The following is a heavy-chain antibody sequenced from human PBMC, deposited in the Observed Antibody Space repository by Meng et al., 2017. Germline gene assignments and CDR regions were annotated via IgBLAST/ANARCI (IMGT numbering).Heavy chain of an antibody. Sequence: QCQLVQCGAEVKKPGASVKVSCKASGYTFTSYAMHWVRQAPGQRLEWMGWINAGNGNTKYSQKFQGRVTITRDTSASTAYMELSSLRSEDTAVYYCARVTPYYYYDSSEGAFDIWGQGTMVTVSS. J-gene: IGHJ3*02. CDR3: ARVTPYYYYDSSEGAFDI. D-gene: IGHD3-22*01. CDR1: GYTFTSYA. CDR2: INAGNGNT. V-gene: IGHV1-3*01.